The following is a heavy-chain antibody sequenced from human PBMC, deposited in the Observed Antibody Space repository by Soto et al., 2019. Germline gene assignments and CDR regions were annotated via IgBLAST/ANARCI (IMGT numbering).Heavy chain of an antibody. CDR1: GGTSSYS. CDR2: IIPIFGII. V-gene: IGHV1-69*10. J-gene: IGHJ4*02. D-gene: IGHD3-22*01. Sequence: ASVKVSCKASGGTSSYSVNWVRQAPGQGLEWMGGIIPIFGIINYAQKFLGRVTITADKSTTTAYMELSSLTSEDTAVYYCASKNYYDSSGYPYYFDFWGQGTLVTVSS. CDR3: ASKNYYDSSGYPYYFDF.